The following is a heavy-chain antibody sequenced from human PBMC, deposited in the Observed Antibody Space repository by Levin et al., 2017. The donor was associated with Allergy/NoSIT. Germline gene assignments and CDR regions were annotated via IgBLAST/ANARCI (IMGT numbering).Heavy chain of an antibody. D-gene: IGHD3-10*01. Sequence: PGGSLRLSCKASGYTFTSYDINWVRQATGQGLEWMGWMNPNSGNTGYAQKFQGRVTMTRNTSISTAYMELSSLRSEDTAVYYCARGRRGAGVWNAFDIWGQGTMVTVSS. CDR3: ARGRRGAGVWNAFDI. CDR2: MNPNSGNT. CDR1: GYTFTSYD. V-gene: IGHV1-8*01. J-gene: IGHJ3*02.